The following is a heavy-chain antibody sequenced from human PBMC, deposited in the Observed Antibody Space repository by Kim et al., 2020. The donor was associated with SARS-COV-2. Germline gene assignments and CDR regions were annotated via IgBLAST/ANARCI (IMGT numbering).Heavy chain of an antibody. D-gene: IGHD4-4*01. Sequence: SETLSLTCAVYGGSFSGYYWSWIRQPPGKGLEWIGEINHSGSTNYNPSLKSRVTISVDTSKNQFSLKLSSVTAADTAVYYCARGVTRDWYFDLWGRGTLVTVSS. CDR2: INHSGST. J-gene: IGHJ2*01. CDR1: GGSFSGYY. V-gene: IGHV4-34*01. CDR3: ARGVTRDWYFDL.